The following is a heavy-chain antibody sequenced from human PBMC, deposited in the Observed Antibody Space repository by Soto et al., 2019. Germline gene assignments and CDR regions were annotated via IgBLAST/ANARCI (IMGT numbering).Heavy chain of an antibody. CDR3: ARDVAGPEH. V-gene: IGHV3-7*01. CDR2: IKQDGSEK. Sequence: GGSLRLSCAASGFTLSSYWMSWVRQAPGKGLEWVANIKQDGSEKYYVDSVKGRFTISRDNAKNSLYLQMNSLRAEDTAVYYCARDVAGPEHWGQGTLVTVSS. CDR1: GFTLSSYW. J-gene: IGHJ1*01.